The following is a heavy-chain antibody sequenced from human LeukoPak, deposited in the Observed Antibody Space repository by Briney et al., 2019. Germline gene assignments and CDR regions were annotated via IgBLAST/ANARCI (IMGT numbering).Heavy chain of an antibody. Sequence: GDSLQISCQGFGYSFATYWIGWVRPVPGKGLEWMGNIYPRDSDTRYSPAFRGQVSISVDKSISTASLQWSSLKASDSATYYCVRRNYYGSGSHYSHFDYWGQGTLVTVSS. CDR3: VRRNYYGSGSHYSHFDY. J-gene: IGHJ4*02. V-gene: IGHV5-51*01. CDR1: GYSFATYW. CDR2: IYPRDSDT. D-gene: IGHD3-10*01.